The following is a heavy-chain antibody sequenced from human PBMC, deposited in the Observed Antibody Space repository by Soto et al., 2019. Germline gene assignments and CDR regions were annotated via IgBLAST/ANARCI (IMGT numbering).Heavy chain of an antibody. J-gene: IGHJ6*02. V-gene: IGHV4-34*01. CDR3: ARGDSRGYSYGYYYYYGMDV. Sequence: SETLSLTWAVEGGSCSGYYWSWIRQPPGKGLNWIGEINHSGSTNYNPSLKSRVTISVDTSKNQFSLKLSSVTAADTAVYYCARGDSRGYSYGYYYYYGMDVWGQGTTVTVSS. CDR2: INHSGST. D-gene: IGHD5-18*01. CDR1: GGSCSGYY.